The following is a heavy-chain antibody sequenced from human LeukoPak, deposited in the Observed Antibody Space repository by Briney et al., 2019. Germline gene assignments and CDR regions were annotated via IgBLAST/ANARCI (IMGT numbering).Heavy chain of an antibody. CDR2: IYPGDSDT. V-gene: IGHV5-51*01. J-gene: IGHJ5*02. CDR1: GYSFTSYW. D-gene: IGHD3-16*01. CDR3: ARRGDLSYNWFDP. Sequence: GESLKISCKGSGYSFTSYWISWVRQMPGKGLEWMGIIYPGDSDTRYSPSFQGQVTISADKSISTAYLQWSSLKASDTAMYYCARRGDLSYNWFDPWGQGTLVTVSS.